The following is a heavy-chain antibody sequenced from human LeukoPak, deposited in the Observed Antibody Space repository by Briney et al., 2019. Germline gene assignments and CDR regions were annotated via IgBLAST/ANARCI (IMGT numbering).Heavy chain of an antibody. D-gene: IGHD6-19*01. CDR2: IYHSGST. V-gene: IGHV4-38-2*01. CDR3: ARVYSTGWRFFDY. J-gene: IGHJ4*02. CDR1: NYPISSGYY. Sequence: KPSETLSLTCAVSNYPISSGYYWGWIRQPPGKGLEWIGSIYHSGSTYYDPSLKSRVTLSVDTSKNQFSLKLSSVTAADTAVYYCARVYSTGWRFFDYWGQGTLVTVSS.